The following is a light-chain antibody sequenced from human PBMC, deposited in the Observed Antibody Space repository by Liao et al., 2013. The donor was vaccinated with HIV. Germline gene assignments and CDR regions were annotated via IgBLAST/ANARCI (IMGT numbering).Light chain of an antibody. J-gene: IGLJ1*01. Sequence: SYELTQPPSVSVSPGQTASITCSGDKLGDKYACWYQQKPGQSPVLVICQDSMRLSGIPERFSGSNSGNTATLTISGTQAMDEADYYCQAWDSSTAVFGPGTKVTVL. CDR3: QAWDSSTAV. CDR2: QDS. CDR1: KLGDKY. V-gene: IGLV3-1*01.